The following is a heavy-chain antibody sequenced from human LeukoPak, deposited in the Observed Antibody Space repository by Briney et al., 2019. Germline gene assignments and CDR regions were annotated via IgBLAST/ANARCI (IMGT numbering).Heavy chain of an antibody. CDR3: ARRVGGGSIVTTKQYYYYYYYMDV. CDR1: GGSISSYY. CDR2: IYYSGST. V-gene: IGHV4-59*01. J-gene: IGHJ6*03. Sequence: PSETLSLTCTVSGGSISSYYWSWIRQPPGKGPEWIGYIYYSGSTNYNPSLKSRVTISVDTSKNQFSLKLSSVTAADTAVYYCARRVGGGSIVTTKQYYYYYYYMDVWGKGTTVTASS. D-gene: IGHD6-6*01.